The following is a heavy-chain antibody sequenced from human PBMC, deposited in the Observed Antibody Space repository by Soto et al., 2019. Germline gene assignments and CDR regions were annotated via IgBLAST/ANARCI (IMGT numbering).Heavy chain of an antibody. CDR3: ARMETFGSLNWFDP. Sequence: ASVKVSCKASGYSFANSDVSWVRQATGQGLEWMGWMNPGSGDTGYAQKFQGRVTMTRDISIATAYMELSSLRSDDTAIYYCARMETFGSLNWFDPWGQGTLVTVSS. J-gene: IGHJ5*02. D-gene: IGHD3-16*01. CDR1: GYSFANSD. CDR2: MNPGSGDT. V-gene: IGHV1-8*01.